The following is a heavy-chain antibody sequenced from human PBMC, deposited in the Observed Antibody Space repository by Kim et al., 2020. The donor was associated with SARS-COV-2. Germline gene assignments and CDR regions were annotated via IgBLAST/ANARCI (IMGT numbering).Heavy chain of an antibody. CDR2: IYPTDDST. CDR1: GSTFTTYI. Sequence: ASVKVSCKASGSTFTTYIIHWVRQAPGQGLEWLGRIYPTDDSTDYPQNFLGRVIVTKDMSTTTIYVEVTSLTSEDTAVYFCVRERPGTTVFDYWGQGTLVTVSS. V-gene: IGHV1-46*01. CDR3: VRERPGTTVFDY. D-gene: IGHD1-1*01. J-gene: IGHJ4*02.